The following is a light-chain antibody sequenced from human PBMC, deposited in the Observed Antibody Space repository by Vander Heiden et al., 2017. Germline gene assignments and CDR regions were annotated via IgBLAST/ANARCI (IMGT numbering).Light chain of an antibody. V-gene: IGKV3-20*01. CDR3: QQYDSPPAWT. Sequence: EIVLTQSPGTLSLSPGERATLSCRASQSVSSTYLAWYQQRPGQAPRLLINGATSRATGIPDRFSGSGSGTEFNLTISRLEPEDFAVYYCQQYDSPPAWTFGQGTKVEIK. CDR1: QSVSSTY. CDR2: GAT. J-gene: IGKJ1*01.